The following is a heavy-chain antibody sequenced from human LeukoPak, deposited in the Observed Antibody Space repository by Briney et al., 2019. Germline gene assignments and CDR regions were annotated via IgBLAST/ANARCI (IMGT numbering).Heavy chain of an antibody. D-gene: IGHD1-26*01. CDR3: TTYTVGATTSHFDY. CDR1: GFTFSNAW. CDR2: IKSKTDGGTP. Sequence: PGGSLRLSCAASGFTFSNAWMSWVRQAPGKGLEWVGRIKSKTDGGTPNYAAPVKGRFTISRDDSKNTLYLQMNSLKTEDTAVYYCTTYTVGATTSHFDYWGQGTLVTVSS. V-gene: IGHV3-15*01. J-gene: IGHJ4*02.